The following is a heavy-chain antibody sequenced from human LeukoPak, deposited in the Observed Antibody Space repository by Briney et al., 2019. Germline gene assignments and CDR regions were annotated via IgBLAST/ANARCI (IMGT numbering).Heavy chain of an antibody. CDR1: GFTFSSYG. CDR2: IWYDGSNK. Sequence: GGSLRLSCAASGFTFSSYGMHWVRQAPGKGLEWVAVIWYDGSNKYYADSVKGRFTISRDNSKNTLYLQMNSLRAEDTAVYYCARDKGYCSGGSCYWYYYYGMDVWGQGTTVTVSS. CDR3: ARDKGYCSGGSCYWYYYYGMDV. V-gene: IGHV3-33*01. D-gene: IGHD2-15*01. J-gene: IGHJ6*02.